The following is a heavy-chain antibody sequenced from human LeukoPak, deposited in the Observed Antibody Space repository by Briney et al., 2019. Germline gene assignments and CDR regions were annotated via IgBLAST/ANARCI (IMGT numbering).Heavy chain of an antibody. D-gene: IGHD5-18*01. Sequence: GGSLRLSCAASGFTFSSYGMNWVRQAPGKGLEWVSYISSDSSPIYYADSVKGRFTISRDNAKNSLYLQMNSLRAEDSAVYYCARGKGYFDPWGQGSLVTVSS. J-gene: IGHJ5*02. CDR1: GFTFSSYG. V-gene: IGHV3-48*04. CDR3: ARGKGYFDP. CDR2: ISSDSSPI.